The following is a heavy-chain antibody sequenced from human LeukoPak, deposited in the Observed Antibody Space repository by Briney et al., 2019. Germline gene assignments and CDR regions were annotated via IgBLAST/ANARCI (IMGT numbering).Heavy chain of an antibody. V-gene: IGHV3-21*03. J-gene: IGHJ3*02. CDR2: ISNSSTYI. Sequence: SGGSLRLSCAASGFTFSSYSINCVRQAPGKGLEWVSSISNSSTYIYCADSVKGRFTISRDNAKNSLYLQMNSLRAEDTAVYFCARDRPEEEGDAFDIWGQGTMVTVSS. CDR3: ARDRPEEEGDAFDI. CDR1: GFTFSSYS.